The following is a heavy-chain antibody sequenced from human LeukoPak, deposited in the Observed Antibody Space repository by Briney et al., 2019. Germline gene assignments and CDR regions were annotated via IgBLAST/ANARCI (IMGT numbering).Heavy chain of an antibody. J-gene: IGHJ4*02. D-gene: IGHD3-22*01. V-gene: IGHV3-48*03. CDR3: ASDSSGSYTEDY. CDR2: ISSSGSTI. CDR1: GFTFSSYE. Sequence: PGGYLRRYGAAYGFTFSSYEMNWVRQAQGKGLEWVSYISSSGSTIYYADSVKGRFTISRDNAKNSLYLQMDSLRAEDTAVYYCASDSSGSYTEDYWGQGTLVTVSS.